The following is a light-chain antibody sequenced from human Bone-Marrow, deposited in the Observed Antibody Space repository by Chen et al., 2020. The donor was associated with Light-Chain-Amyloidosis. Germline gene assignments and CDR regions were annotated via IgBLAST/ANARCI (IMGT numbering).Light chain of an antibody. CDR1: DLPTKY. CDR3: QSADSSRTYEVI. V-gene: IGLV3-25*03. J-gene: IGLJ2*01. CDR2: RDT. Sequence: SYELTQPPSVSVSPGQTARITCSGDDLPTKYAYWYQQKPGQAPVLVIHRDTERASGISERFSCSSAGTTATLTISGVQAEDEAYYHCQSADSSRTYEVIFGGGTKLTFL.